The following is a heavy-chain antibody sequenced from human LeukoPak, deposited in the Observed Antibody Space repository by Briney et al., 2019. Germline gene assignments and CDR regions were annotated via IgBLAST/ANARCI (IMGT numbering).Heavy chain of an antibody. Sequence: GGSRRLSCAASGFTVSSNYMSWVRQAPGKGLEWVSVIYSGGSTYYADSVKGRFTISRDNTKNTLYLQMNSLRAEDTAVYYCARDRGSSLDYWGQGTLVTVSS. J-gene: IGHJ4*02. V-gene: IGHV3-66*02. CDR2: IYSGGST. CDR1: GFTVSSNY. D-gene: IGHD1-26*01. CDR3: ARDRGSSLDY.